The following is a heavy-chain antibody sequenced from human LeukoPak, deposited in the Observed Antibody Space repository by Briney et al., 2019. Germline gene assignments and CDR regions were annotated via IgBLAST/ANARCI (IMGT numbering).Heavy chain of an antibody. V-gene: IGHV1-69*05. CDR1: GGTFSSYA. D-gene: IGHD3-22*01. J-gene: IGHJ5*02. CDR3: ARQGVVISENWFDP. Sequence: SVKVSCKASGGTFSSYAISWVRRAPGQGLEWMGGIIPIFDTANYAQKFQDRVTITTDESTSTAYMELSSLRSEDTAVYYCARQGVVISENWFDPWGQGTLVTVSS. CDR2: IIPIFDTA.